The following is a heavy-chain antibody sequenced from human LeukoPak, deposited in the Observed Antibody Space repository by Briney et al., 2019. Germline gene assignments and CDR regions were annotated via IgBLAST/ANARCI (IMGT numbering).Heavy chain of an antibody. D-gene: IGHD3-10*01. Sequence: SETLSLTCVVYGGSFSGYYWSWIRQPPGKGLEWIGKINHRGSTNYNPSLKSRVTISVDTSKNQFSLKLSSVTAADTAVYYCARFPGSGSQIDYWGQGTLVTVSS. CDR2: INHRGST. CDR3: ARFPGSGSQIDY. J-gene: IGHJ4*02. V-gene: IGHV4-34*01. CDR1: GGSFSGYY.